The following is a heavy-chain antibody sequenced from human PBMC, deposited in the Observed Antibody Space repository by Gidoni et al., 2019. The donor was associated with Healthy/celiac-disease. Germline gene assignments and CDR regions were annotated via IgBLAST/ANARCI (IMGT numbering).Heavy chain of an antibody. CDR3: ARFSVIGYYDILTGYVHDAFDI. CDR2: VDPSDSYT. J-gene: IGHJ3*02. V-gene: IGHV5-10-1*03. CDR1: GYSFTSYW. Sequence: EVQLVQSGAEVKKPGESLRISCKGSGYSFTSYWISWVRQMPGKGLEWMGRVDPSDSYTNYSPSFQGHVTISADKSISTAYLQWSSLKASDTAMYYCARFSVIGYYDILTGYVHDAFDIWGQGTMVTVSS. D-gene: IGHD3-9*01.